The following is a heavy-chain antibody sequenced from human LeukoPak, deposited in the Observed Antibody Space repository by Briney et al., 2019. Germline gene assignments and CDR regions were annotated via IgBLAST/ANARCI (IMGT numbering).Heavy chain of an antibody. D-gene: IGHD3-3*01. CDR2: MNPNSGNT. J-gene: IGHJ4*02. CDR3: AVKSYTYYDFWSGYFPGEYYFDY. V-gene: IGHV1-8*01. Sequence: GASVKVSFKASGYTFTSYDINWVRQATGQGLEWMGWMNPNSGNTGYAQKFQGRVTMTRNTSISTAYMELSSLRSEDTAVYYCAVKSYTYYDFWSGYFPGEYYFDYWGQGTLVTVSS. CDR1: GYTFTSYD.